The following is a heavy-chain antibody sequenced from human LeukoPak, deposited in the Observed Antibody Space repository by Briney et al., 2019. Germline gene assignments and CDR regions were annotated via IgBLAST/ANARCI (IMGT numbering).Heavy chain of an antibody. CDR3: ARVPDITARPCDT. Sequence: PSETLSLTGLALGGPLGGHSGTWFAQPQPPGLEHRGEISHTGLTGSNPSLKSRVTIFFGSSKNQFSLRMTSVTAADTGVYYCARVPDITARPCDTWGPVILVTVSS. CDR2: ISHTGLT. D-gene: IGHD1-1*01. V-gene: IGHV4-34*01. J-gene: IGHJ5*02. CDR1: GGPLGGHS.